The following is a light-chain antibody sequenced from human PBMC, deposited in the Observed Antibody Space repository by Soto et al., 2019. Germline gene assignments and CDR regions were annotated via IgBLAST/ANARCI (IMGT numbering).Light chain of an antibody. CDR2: EVS. CDR3: SSYTSSSIDYV. CDR1: SSDVGGYNY. J-gene: IGLJ1*01. V-gene: IGLV2-14*01. Sequence: QSALTQPASVSGSPGQSITISCTGTSSDVGGYNYVSWYQQHPGKAPKLMIYEVSNRPSGVSNRFSGSKSGNTASLTISGLQAEDEGDYYCSSYTSSSIDYVLGTGTKVTVL.